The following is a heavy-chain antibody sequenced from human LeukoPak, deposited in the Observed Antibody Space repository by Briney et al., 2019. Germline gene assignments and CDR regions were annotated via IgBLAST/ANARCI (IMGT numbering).Heavy chain of an antibody. D-gene: IGHD1-1*01. CDR3: AILNANWFDP. V-gene: IGHV1-69*01. CDR2: IIPIFGTA. Sequence: ASVKVSCKASGGTFSSYAISWVRQAPGQGLEWMGGIIPIFGTANYAQKFQGRVTITADESTSTAYMELSSLRSEDTAVYYRAILNANWFDPWGQGTLVTVSS. CDR1: GGTFSSYA. J-gene: IGHJ5*02.